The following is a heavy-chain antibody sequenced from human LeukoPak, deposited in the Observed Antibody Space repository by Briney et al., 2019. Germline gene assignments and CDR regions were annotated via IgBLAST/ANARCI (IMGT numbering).Heavy chain of an antibody. CDR1: GYTFTVYY. J-gene: IGHJ6*02. D-gene: IGHD6-13*01. CDR2: INPNSGGT. Sequence: ASVKVSCKASGYTFTVYYMHWVRQAPGQGLEWMGRINPNSGGTNFAQNFQGRVTMTRDTSISTVYMELSRLRSDDTAVYYCASCYSSSWYVLPMDVWGQGTTVTVSS. CDR3: ASCYSSSWYVLPMDV. V-gene: IGHV1-2*06.